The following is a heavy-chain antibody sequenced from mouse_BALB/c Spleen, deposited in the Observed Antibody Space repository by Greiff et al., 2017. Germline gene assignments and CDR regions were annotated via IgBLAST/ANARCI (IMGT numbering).Heavy chain of an antibody. D-gene: IGHD1-1*01. V-gene: IGHV5-4*02. CDR3: ARDGSSYGYFDY. J-gene: IGHJ2*01. CDR2: ISDGGSYT. CDR1: GFTFSDYY. Sequence: EVHLVESGGGLVKPGGSLKLSCAASGFTFSDYYMYWVRQTPEKRLEWVATISDGGSYTYYPDSVKGRFTISRDNAKNNLYLQMSSLKSEDTAMYYCARDGSSYGYFDYWGQGTTLTVSS.